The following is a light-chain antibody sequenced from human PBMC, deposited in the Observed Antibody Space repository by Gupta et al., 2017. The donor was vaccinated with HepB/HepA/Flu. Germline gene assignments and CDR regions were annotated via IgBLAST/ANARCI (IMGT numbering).Light chain of an antibody. Sequence: SALTQPPSASGPPGQSVTISCTGTSSDVGGYNHVSWYQQHPGTAPKLMIFEVNQRPSGVPDRFSGSKSGNTASLTVSGLQADDEANYYCSSYAGSNNVVFGGGTKLTVL. J-gene: IGLJ2*01. CDR3: SSYAGSNNVV. CDR2: EVN. V-gene: IGLV2-8*01. CDR1: SSDVGGYNH.